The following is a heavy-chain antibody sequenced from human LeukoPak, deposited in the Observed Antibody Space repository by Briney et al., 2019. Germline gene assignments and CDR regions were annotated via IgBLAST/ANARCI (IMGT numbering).Heavy chain of an antibody. CDR2: INTNTGNP. J-gene: IGHJ4*02. Sequence: ASVKVSCKASGYTFTTCAMNWVRQAPGQGLEWMGWINTNTGNPTYAQGFTGRFVFSLDTSVSTAYLQISSLKAEDTAVYYCTRQGPGYCGSTSCYGVDYWGQGTLVTVSS. CDR1: GYTFTTCA. CDR3: TRQGPGYCGSTSCYGVDY. D-gene: IGHD2-2*01. V-gene: IGHV7-4-1*02.